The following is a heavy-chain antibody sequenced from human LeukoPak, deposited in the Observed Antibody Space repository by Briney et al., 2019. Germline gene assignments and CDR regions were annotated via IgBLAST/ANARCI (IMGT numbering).Heavy chain of an antibody. V-gene: IGHV4-61*02. Sequence: SETLSLTCTVSGGSISSGSYYWSWIRQPAGKGLEWIGRIYTSGSTNYNPSLKSRVTMSVDTSKNQFSLKLSSVTAADTAVYYCARVPPPVLGYYYGMDVWGQGTTVTVSS. CDR3: ARVPPPVLGYYYGMDV. CDR2: IYTSGST. J-gene: IGHJ6*02. CDR1: GGSISSGSYY.